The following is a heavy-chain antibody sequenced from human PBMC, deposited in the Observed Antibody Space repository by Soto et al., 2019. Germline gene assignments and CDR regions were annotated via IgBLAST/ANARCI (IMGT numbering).Heavy chain of an antibody. V-gene: IGHV3-30-3*01. CDR3: VSEAVGGYYFDY. CDR2: ISYDGSNK. J-gene: IGHJ4*02. Sequence: GGSLRLSCAASGFTFSSYAMHWVRQAPGKGLEWVAVISYDGSNKYYADSVKGRFTISRDNSKNTLYLQMNSLRAEDTAVYYCVSEAVGGYYFDYWGQGTLVTVSS. D-gene: IGHD2-2*01. CDR1: GFTFSSYA.